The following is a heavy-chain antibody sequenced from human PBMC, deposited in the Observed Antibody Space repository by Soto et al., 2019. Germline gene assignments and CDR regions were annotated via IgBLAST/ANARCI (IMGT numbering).Heavy chain of an antibody. CDR2: ISGSGGST. Sequence: GGSLRLSCAASGFTFSSYAMSWVRQAPGKGLEWVSAISGSGGSTYYADSVKGRFIISRDYAKNTVDLQMNSLRVEDTAVYYCARAGVTPHFFDYWGQGTLVTVSS. CDR1: GFTFSSYA. D-gene: IGHD3-3*02. J-gene: IGHJ4*02. V-gene: IGHV3-23*01. CDR3: ARAGVTPHFFDY.